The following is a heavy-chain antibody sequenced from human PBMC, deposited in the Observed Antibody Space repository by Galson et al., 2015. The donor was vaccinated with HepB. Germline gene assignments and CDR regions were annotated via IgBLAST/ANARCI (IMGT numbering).Heavy chain of an antibody. CDR3: ARAPGRSTNWHPALY. CDR1: GFTFSSYA. Sequence: SLRLSCAVSGFTFSSYAMSWVRQAPGKGLEWVSAISGSGGNTYHADSVKSRFTISRDNSKNTLYLQMSSLRAEDTAIYYCARAPGRSTNWHPALYWGQGTLVTVSS. J-gene: IGHJ4*02. CDR2: ISGSGGNT. D-gene: IGHD2-2*01. V-gene: IGHV3-23*01.